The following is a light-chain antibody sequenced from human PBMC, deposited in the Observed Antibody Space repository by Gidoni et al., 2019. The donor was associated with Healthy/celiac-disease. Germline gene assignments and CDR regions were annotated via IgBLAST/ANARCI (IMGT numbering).Light chain of an antibody. CDR2: DAS. J-gene: IGKJ1*01. V-gene: IGKV1-5*01. CDR3: QQYNSYPWT. CDR1: QSISSW. Sequence: DIQMTQSPSTLSASVGDRVTITCRASQSISSWLAWYQQKPGKAPKLRIYDASSLESGVPSRFSGSGSGTEFTLTISSLQPDDFATYYCQQYNSYPWTCGQGTKVEIK.